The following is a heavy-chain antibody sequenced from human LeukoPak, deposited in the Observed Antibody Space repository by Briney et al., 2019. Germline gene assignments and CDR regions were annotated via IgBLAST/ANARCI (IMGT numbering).Heavy chain of an antibody. J-gene: IGHJ4*02. Sequence: GGSLRLSCAASGFTFTSYAMSWVRQPPGKGLEWVSLISGSGGSTYYADSVKGRFTISRDNSKNTLYLQMNSLRAEDTAVYYCAKISSAYDFDYWGQGTLVTVSS. V-gene: IGHV3-23*01. CDR2: ISGSGGST. CDR3: AKISSAYDFDY. D-gene: IGHD6-6*01. CDR1: GFTFTSYA.